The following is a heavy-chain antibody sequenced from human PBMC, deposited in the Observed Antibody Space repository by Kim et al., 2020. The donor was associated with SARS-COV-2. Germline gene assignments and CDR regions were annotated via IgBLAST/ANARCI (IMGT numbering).Heavy chain of an antibody. CDR2: ISSSGKTV. CDR3: ARDCRDEKWFQEEGND. V-gene: IGHV3-48*03. CDR1: GFTFRNFD. J-gene: IGHJ4*02. Sequence: GGSLRLSCAVSGFTFRNFDMDWVRQAPGKGLEWVAYISSSGKTVHYADSVKGRFTISRDNAKNTMYLDMHSLGVDDTAVYYCARDCRDEKWFQEEGNDWGLGTMVTASS. D-gene: IGHD3-10*01.